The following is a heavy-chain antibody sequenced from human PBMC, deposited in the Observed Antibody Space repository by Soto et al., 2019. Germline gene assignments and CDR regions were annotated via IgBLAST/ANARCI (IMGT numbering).Heavy chain of an antibody. CDR3: ARDDCSSTSCYYIVDY. CDR2: INAGNGNT. V-gene: IGHV1-3*01. D-gene: IGHD2-2*01. CDR1: GYTFTSYA. J-gene: IGHJ4*02. Sequence: ASVKVSSNASGYTFTSYAMHWVRQAPGQRLEWMGWINAGNGNTKYAQKLQGRVTMTTDTSTSTAYMELRSLRSDDTAVYYCARDDCSSTSCYYIVDYWGQGTLVTVSS.